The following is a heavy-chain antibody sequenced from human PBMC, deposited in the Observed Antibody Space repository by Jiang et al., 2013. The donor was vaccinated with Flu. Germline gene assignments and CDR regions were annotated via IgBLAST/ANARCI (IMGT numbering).Heavy chain of an antibody. CDR3: ARHGFDRWTAYHYGMDV. V-gene: IGHV5-51*01. CDR2: IYPGDSDT. Sequence: GAEVKKPGESLKISCKGSGYSFTSYDIAWVRQMPGKGLGWMGIIYPGDSDTRYSPSFQGQVTISADKSSNTAYLQWSSLKASDTAMYYCARHGFDRWTAYHYGMDVWGQGTTVTVSS. D-gene: IGHD3-9*01. CDR1: GYSFTSYD. J-gene: IGHJ6*02.